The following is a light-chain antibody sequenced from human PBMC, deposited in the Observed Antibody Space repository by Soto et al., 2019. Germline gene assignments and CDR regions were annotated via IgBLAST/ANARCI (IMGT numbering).Light chain of an antibody. CDR1: SSNIGAGYD. CDR3: QSYDSSLSGSV. J-gene: IGLJ7*01. V-gene: IGLV1-40*01. CDR2: GNS. Sequence: QSVLTQPPSVSGAPVQRVTISCTGSSSNIGAGYDVHWYQQLPGTAPKLLIYGNSNRPSGVPDRFSGSKSGTSASLAITGLQAEDEAEYYCQSYDSSLSGSVFGGGTQLTVL.